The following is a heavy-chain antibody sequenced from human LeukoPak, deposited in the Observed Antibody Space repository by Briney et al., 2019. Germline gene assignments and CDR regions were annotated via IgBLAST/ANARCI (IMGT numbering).Heavy chain of an antibody. V-gene: IGHV3-23*01. CDR1: GFTFSSYS. CDR3: AKDRPEGYFDY. J-gene: IGHJ4*02. D-gene: IGHD1-14*01. Sequence: QTGGSLRLSCAASGFTFSSYSMNWVRQAPGKGLEWVSAISGSGGSTYYADSVKGRFTISRDNSKSTLYLQMNSLRAEDTAVYYCAKDRPEGYFDYWGQGTLVTVSS. CDR2: ISGSGGST.